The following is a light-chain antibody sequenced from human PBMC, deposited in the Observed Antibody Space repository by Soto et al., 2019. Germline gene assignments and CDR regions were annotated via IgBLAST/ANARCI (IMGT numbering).Light chain of an antibody. V-gene: IGLV2-14*03. Sequence: QSALTQPASVSGSPGQSITISCTGTSSDVGGYNYVSWYQQHPGKAPKLMIYDVSNRPSGVSNRFSDSKSGNTASLTISGLQAEDEANYYCSSYTGSSTLVFGGGTKLTVL. CDR2: DVS. CDR3: SSYTGSSTLV. CDR1: SSDVGGYNY. J-gene: IGLJ2*01.